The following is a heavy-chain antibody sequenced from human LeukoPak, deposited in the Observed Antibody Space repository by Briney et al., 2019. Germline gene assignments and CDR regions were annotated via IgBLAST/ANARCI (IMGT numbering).Heavy chain of an antibody. Sequence: GGSLRLSCAAYGFTVSSNYMSWVRQAPGKGLEWVSVIYSGGNTHYADSVKGRFTISGDNSRNTLHLQMNSLRAEDTAVYYCALESAGTLRYWGQGTLVTVSS. J-gene: IGHJ4*02. CDR2: IYSGGNT. CDR3: ALESAGTLRY. CDR1: GFTVSSNY. D-gene: IGHD6-13*01. V-gene: IGHV3-66*01.